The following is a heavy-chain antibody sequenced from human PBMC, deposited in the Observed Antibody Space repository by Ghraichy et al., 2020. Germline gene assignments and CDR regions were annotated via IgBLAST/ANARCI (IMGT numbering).Heavy chain of an antibody. CDR3: TRCFYASGSYPDY. Sequence: GSLRLSCTVSGFTFGDNAMSWFRQAPGKGLEWVGFIRSKAYGGTTEYAASVKGRFTIARDDSKSIAYLQMNSLKTEDTAVYYCTRCFYASGSYPDYWGQGTLVTVSS. J-gene: IGHJ4*02. D-gene: IGHD1-26*01. CDR2: IRSKAYGGTT. V-gene: IGHV3-49*03. CDR1: GFTFGDNA.